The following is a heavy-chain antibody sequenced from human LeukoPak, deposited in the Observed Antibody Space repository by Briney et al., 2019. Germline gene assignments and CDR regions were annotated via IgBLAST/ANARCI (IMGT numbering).Heavy chain of an antibody. D-gene: IGHD2-2*03. CDR1: GFTFSSYL. CDR2: IKEDGSQK. Sequence: PGGSLRLSRGASGFTFSSYLVPWGRQAPGKGLEWVANIKEDGSQKYCEDSVKGRFTISRDNAQNSLFLQMSSVRVEDTAVYFCARPLLYNRMDIYRHFDYWGQGTLVTVSP. CDR3: ARPLLYNRMDIYRHFDY. V-gene: IGHV3-7*04. J-gene: IGHJ4*02.